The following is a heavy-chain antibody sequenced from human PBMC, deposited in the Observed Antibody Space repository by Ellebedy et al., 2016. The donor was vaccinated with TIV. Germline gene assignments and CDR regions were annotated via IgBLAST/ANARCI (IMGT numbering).Heavy chain of an antibody. CDR3: ARVDYYGSGSVDY. Sequence: SETLSLTCAVYGGSFSSYYWGWIRQPPGKGLEWIGSIYYSGSTYYNPSLKSRVTISVDTSKNQFSLKLSSVTAADTAVYYCARVDYYGSGSVDYWGQGTLVTVSS. D-gene: IGHD3-10*01. V-gene: IGHV4-39*01. J-gene: IGHJ4*02. CDR2: IYYSGST. CDR1: GGSFSSYY.